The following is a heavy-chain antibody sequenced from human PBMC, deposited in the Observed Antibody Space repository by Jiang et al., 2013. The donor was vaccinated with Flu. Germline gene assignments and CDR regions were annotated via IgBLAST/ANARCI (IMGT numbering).Heavy chain of an antibody. D-gene: IGHD3-22*01. V-gene: IGHV4-39*02. CDR1: GGSISISSYY. Sequence: GSGLVKPSETLALTCSVSGGSISISSYYWGWIRQPPGKGLEWIGSIYYSGTTYYNPSLMSRVTISVDTSKNHFSLKLNSVTAADTAVYYCAGGDGMIVVVPWWGQGTLVTVSS. J-gene: IGHJ4*02. CDR3: AGGDGMIVVVPW. CDR2: IYYSGTT.